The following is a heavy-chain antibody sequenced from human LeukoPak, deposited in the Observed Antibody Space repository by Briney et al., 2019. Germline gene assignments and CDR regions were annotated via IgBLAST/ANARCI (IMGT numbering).Heavy chain of an antibody. D-gene: IGHD3-10*01. CDR1: GFTVSSNY. V-gene: IGHV3-15*01. CDR2: IKSKTDGGTT. J-gene: IGHJ4*02. CDR3: TTDNYGSGSHADY. Sequence: PGGSLRLSCAASGFTVSSNYMSWVRQAPGKGLEWVGRIKSKTDGGTTDYAAPVKGRFTISRDDSKNTLYLQMNSLKTEDTAVYYCTTDNYGSGSHADYWGQGTLVTVSS.